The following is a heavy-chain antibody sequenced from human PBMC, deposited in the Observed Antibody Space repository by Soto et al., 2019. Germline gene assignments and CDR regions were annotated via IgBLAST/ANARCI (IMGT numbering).Heavy chain of an antibody. CDR1: GGSFSAYY. CDR2: INHSGVT. Sequence: PSETLSLTCAVYGGSFSAYYWSWIRQPPGKGLEWIGEINHSGVTSYNPSLKSRVTISVDTSKSQFSLKLTSVTAADRAVYYCARGSVDTVDSSGVSESWGQEPRAT. D-gene: IGHD3-22*01. J-gene: IGHJ5*02. CDR3: ARGSVDTVDSSGVSES. V-gene: IGHV4-34*01.